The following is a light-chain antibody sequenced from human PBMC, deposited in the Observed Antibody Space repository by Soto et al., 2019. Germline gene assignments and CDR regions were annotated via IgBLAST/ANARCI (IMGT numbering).Light chain of an antibody. V-gene: IGLV2-18*02. Sequence: QSVLTQPPSVSGSPGQSVTISCTGTSSDIGSYDRVSWYQQPPGTAPKLVIYEVSNRPSGVPDRFSGSKSGNTASLTISGLQAEDEADYYRSSYTSSITLVFGGGTKLTVL. CDR1: SSDIGSYDR. CDR2: EVS. CDR3: SSYTSSITLV. J-gene: IGLJ2*01.